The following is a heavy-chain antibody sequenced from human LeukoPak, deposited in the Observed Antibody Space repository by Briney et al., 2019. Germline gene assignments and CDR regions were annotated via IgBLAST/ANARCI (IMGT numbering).Heavy chain of an antibody. CDR2: ISGSGGST. J-gene: IGHJ6*04. V-gene: IGHV3-23*01. D-gene: IGHD3-3*01. CDR1: GFTFSSYA. CDR3: ARVRRFGVGATPPAALDV. Sequence: TGGSLRLSCAASGFTFSSYAMSWVRQAPGKGLEWVSAISGSGGSTYYADSVKGRFTISRDNSKNTLYLQMNSLRAEDTAVYYCARVRRFGVGATPPAALDVWGKGTTVTVSS.